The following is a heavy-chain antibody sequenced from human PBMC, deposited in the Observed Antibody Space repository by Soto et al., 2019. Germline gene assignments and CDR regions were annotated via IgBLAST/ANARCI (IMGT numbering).Heavy chain of an antibody. D-gene: IGHD3-3*01. V-gene: IGHV3-30-3*01. CDR3: ARHKRDLRFLEWSYYFDY. CDR1: GFTFSSYA. Sequence: GGSLRLSCAASGFTFSSYAMHWVRQAPGKGLEWVAVISYDGSNKYYADSVKGRFTISRDNSKNTLYLQMNSLRAEDTAVYYCARHKRDLRFLEWSYYFDYWGQGTLVTVAS. J-gene: IGHJ4*02. CDR2: ISYDGSNK.